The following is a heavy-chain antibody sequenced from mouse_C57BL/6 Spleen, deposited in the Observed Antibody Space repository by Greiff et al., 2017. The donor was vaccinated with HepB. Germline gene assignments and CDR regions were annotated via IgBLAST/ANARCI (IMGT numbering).Heavy chain of an antibody. J-gene: IGHJ2*01. D-gene: IGHD2-14*01. CDR1: GFTFSSYA. Sequence: EVQLVESGGGLVKPGGSLKLSCAASGFTFSSYAMSWVRQTPEKRLEWVATISDGGSYTYYPDNVKGRFTISRDNAKNNLYLQMSHLKSEDTAMYYCARDGTEYFDYWGQGTTLTVSS. V-gene: IGHV5-4*01. CDR3: ARDGTEYFDY. CDR2: ISDGGSYT.